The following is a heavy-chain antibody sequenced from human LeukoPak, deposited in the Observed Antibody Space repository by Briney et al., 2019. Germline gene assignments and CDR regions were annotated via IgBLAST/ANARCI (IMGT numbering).Heavy chain of an antibody. V-gene: IGHV4-61*02. CDR1: GGSISSGSYY. J-gene: IGHJ4*02. CDR3: ARVAYSIDY. Sequence: PSETLSLTCTVSGGSISSGSYYWSWIRQPAGKGLEWIGRIYTSGSTNYNPSLKSRVTISVDTSKNQFSLKLSSVTAADTAVYYCARVAYSIDYWGQGTLVTVSS. CDR2: IYTSGST. D-gene: IGHD4-11*01.